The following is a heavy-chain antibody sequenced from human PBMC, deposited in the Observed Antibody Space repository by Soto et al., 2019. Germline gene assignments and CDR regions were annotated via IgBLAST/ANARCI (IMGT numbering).Heavy chain of an antibody. J-gene: IGHJ4*02. CDR2: IGGSGGSA. CDR3: AKVIIVAYYFDY. Sequence: GLSLRLSCAASGFTFSSSAMTWVRQAPGKGLEWVSVIGGSGGSAYYADSVKGRFTISRDNSKNTLYLQMNSLRAEDTAVYYCAKVIIVAYYFDYWGQGALVTVSS. D-gene: IGHD3-22*01. CDR1: GFTFSSSA. V-gene: IGHV3-23*01.